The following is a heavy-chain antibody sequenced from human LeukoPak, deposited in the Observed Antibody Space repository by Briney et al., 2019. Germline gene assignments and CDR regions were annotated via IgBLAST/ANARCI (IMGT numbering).Heavy chain of an antibody. CDR3: AVLGVAAGWFDP. CDR2: INHSGST. D-gene: IGHD6-25*01. V-gene: IGHV4-39*07. CDR1: GGSISSSSYY. J-gene: IGHJ5*02. Sequence: SETLSLTCTVSGGSISSSSYYWGWIRQPPGKGLEWIGEINHSGSTNYNPSLKSRVTISVDTSKNQFSLKLSSVTAADTAVYYCAVLGVAAGWFDPWGQGTLVTVSS.